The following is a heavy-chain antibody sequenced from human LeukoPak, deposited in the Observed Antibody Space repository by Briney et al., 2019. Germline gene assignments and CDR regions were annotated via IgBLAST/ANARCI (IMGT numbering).Heavy chain of an antibody. CDR1: GNYW. Sequence: GGSLRLSCAASGNYWMHWVRQAPGKGLVWVSHINSDGSWTSYADSVKGRFTISKDNAKNTVYLQMNSLRAEDTALYYCAMEPYYYGSGSHFDYWGQGTLVTVSS. J-gene: IGHJ4*02. V-gene: IGHV3-74*01. CDR3: AMEPYYYGSGSHFDY. CDR2: INSDGSWT. D-gene: IGHD3-10*01.